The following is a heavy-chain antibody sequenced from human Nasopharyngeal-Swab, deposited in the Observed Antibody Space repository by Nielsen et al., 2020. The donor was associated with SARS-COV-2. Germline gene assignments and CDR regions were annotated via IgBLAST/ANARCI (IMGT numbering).Heavy chain of an antibody. CDR3: AKDQPSDY. Sequence: GESLKISCAASGFTFSSYAMHWVRQAPGKGLEYVSAISSNGGSTYYANSVKGRFTISRDNSKNTLYLEMNSLRVEDTAVYYCAKDQPSDYWGQGTLVTVSS. CDR2: ISSNGGST. J-gene: IGHJ4*02. V-gene: IGHV3-64*01. D-gene: IGHD2-15*01. CDR1: GFTFSSYA.